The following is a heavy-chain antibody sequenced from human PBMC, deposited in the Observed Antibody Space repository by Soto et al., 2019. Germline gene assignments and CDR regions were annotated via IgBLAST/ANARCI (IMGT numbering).Heavy chain of an antibody. J-gene: IGHJ4*02. V-gene: IGHV1-18*01. CDR1: GYTFTSYG. Sequence: QVQLVQSGAEAKKPGASVKVSCKASGYTFTSYGISWVRQAPGQGLEWMGWISAYNGNTNYAQKLQGRVTMTTDTYTNTGYMEVRRQRSDDRAVYYCAKELLLVFDFWGQGTLVNV. CDR2: ISAYNGNT. D-gene: IGHD3-10*01. CDR3: AKELLLVFDF.